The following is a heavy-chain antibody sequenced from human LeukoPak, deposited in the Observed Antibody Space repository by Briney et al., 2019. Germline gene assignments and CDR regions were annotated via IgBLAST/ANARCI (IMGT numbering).Heavy chain of an antibody. CDR3: ARDGTFNWFDP. D-gene: IGHD1-26*01. CDR2: IYTSGGT. CDR1: GGSISSYY. V-gene: IGHV4-4*07. J-gene: IGHJ5*02. Sequence: ASETLSLTCTVSGGSISSYYWSWIRQPAGKGLEWIGRIYTSGGTNYNPSLKSRVTMSVDTSKNQFSLKLSSVTAADTAVYYCARDGTFNWFDPWGQGTLVTVSS.